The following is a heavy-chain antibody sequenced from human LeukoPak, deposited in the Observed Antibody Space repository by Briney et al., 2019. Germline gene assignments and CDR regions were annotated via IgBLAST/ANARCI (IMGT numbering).Heavy chain of an antibody. Sequence: SETLSLTCTVSGGSISSSSYYWGWIRQPPGKGLEWIGSIYYSGSTYCNPSLKSRVTISVDTSKNQFSLKLSSVTAADTAVYYCARRPYCSSTSCYGFIWGQGTMVTVSS. CDR2: IYYSGST. J-gene: IGHJ3*02. D-gene: IGHD2-2*01. CDR3: ARRPYCSSTSCYGFI. CDR1: GGSISSSSYY. V-gene: IGHV4-39*01.